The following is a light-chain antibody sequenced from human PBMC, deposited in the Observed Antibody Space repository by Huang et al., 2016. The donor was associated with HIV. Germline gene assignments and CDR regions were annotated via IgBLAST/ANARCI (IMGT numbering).Light chain of an antibody. J-gene: IGKJ4*01. CDR1: QTVSSN. CDR2: DAS. Sequence: EIVMTQSPATLSVSPGGSATLSCRASQTVSSNLAWYQQKPGQAPRLRLYDASTRATGTPARFSGTGSGTEFTLTVSSLQSEDFAIYYCQQYDSWPPAPSFGGGTKVEIK. CDR3: QQYDSWPPAPS. V-gene: IGKV3-15*01.